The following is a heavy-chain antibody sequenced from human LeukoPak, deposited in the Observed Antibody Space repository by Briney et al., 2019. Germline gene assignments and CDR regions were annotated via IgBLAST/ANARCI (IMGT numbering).Heavy chain of an antibody. CDR2: IYDSGST. V-gene: IGHV4-59*01. Sequence: SETLSLTCTVSGGSMNSYYWSWIRQPPGKGLEGIGYIYDSGSTSYNPSLKSRFTISVDTSKNQFSLKLSSVTAADTAVYYCARETYCGADCYYGFDYWGQGILVTVSS. CDR3: ARETYCGADCYYGFDY. J-gene: IGHJ4*02. CDR1: GGSMNSYY. D-gene: IGHD2-21*02.